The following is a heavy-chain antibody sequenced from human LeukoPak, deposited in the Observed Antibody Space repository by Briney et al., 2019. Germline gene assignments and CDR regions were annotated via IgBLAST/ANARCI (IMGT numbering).Heavy chain of an antibody. CDR2: IWYDGSNK. CDR1: GFTFSSYG. J-gene: IGHJ6*04. D-gene: IGHD5-12*01. V-gene: IGHV3-33*01. Sequence: PGRSLRLSCAASGFTFSSYGMHWVRQAPGKGLEWVAVIWYDGSNKYYADSVKGRFTISRDNSKNTLYLQMNSLRAEDTAVYYCARWLAQYYYYYYGMDVWGKGTTVTVSS. CDR3: ARWLAQYYYYYYGMDV.